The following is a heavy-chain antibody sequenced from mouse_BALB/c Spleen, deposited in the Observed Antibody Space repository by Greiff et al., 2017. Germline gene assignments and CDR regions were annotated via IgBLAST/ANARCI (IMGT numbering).Heavy chain of an antibody. CDR2: ISDGGSYT. CDR1: GFTFSDYY. Sequence: EGQLQESGGGLVKPGGSLKLSCAASGFTFSDYYMYWVRQTPEKRLEWVATISDGGSYTYYPDSVKGRFTISRDNAKNNLYLQMSSLKSEDTAMYYCARGPSMDYWGQGTSVTVSS. V-gene: IGHV5-4*02. J-gene: IGHJ4*01. CDR3: ARGPSMDY.